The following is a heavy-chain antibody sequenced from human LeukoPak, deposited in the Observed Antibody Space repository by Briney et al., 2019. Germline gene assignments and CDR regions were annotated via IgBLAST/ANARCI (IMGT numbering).Heavy chain of an antibody. J-gene: IGHJ4*01. CDR1: GFTFSSYG. Sequence: PGGSLRLSCAASGFTFSSYGMHWVRQAPGKGLEWVAVISYDGSNKYYADSVKGRFTISRDNSKNTLYLQMNSLRAEDTAVYYCAKAAAAGDLDYWGQGTLVTVSS. D-gene: IGHD6-13*01. V-gene: IGHV3-30*18. CDR3: AKAAAAGDLDY. CDR2: ISYDGSNK.